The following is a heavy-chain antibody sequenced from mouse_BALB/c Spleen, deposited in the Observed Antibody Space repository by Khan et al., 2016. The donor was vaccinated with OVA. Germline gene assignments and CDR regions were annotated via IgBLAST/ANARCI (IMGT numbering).Heavy chain of an antibody. CDR2: INPSTGYT. V-gene: IGHV1-7*01. D-gene: IGHD1-1*01. Sequence: QVQLQQSGAELAKPGASVKMSCKASGYTFINYWILWVKQRPGQGLEWIGYINPSTGYTEYNQNFKDKATLTADKSSSTAYMQISSLTSEDSAVYYGARRGLRWHVAYWGQGTTLTVSS. J-gene: IGHJ2*01. CDR3: ARRGLRWHVAY. CDR1: GYTFINYW.